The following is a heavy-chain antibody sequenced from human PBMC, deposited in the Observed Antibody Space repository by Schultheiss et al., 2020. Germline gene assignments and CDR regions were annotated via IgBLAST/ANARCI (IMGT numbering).Heavy chain of an antibody. CDR2: IYYSGST. J-gene: IGHJ6*02. V-gene: IGHV4-59*08. CDR1: GGSISSYY. Sequence: SATLSLTCTVSGGSISSYYWSWIRQPPGKGLEWIGYIYYSGSTNYNPSLKSRVTISVDTSKNQFSLKLSSVTAADTAVYYCVVVADVWGQGTTVTVSS. D-gene: IGHD2-15*01. CDR3: VVVADV.